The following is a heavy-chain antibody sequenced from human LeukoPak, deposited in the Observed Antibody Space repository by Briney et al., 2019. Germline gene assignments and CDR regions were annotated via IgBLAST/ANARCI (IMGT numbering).Heavy chain of an antibody. J-gene: IGHJ4*02. CDR2: IYSSGNT. Sequence: SETLSLTCTVSGASISSSYWSWIRQPPGKGLEWIAYIYSSGNTNYHPSLKSRVTISVDTSKNQFSLKLASVTAADTAIYYCARAKGDYWGQGTLVTVSS. CDR3: ARAKGDY. V-gene: IGHV4-59*01. CDR1: GASISSSY.